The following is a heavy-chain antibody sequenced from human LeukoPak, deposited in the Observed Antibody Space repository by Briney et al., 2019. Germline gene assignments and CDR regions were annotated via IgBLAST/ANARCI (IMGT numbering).Heavy chain of an antibody. D-gene: IGHD5-12*01. V-gene: IGHV3-48*04. CDR1: GFTFSIYS. CDR3: ARSLSGYDPLSAF. CDR2: MTASSVTF. Sequence: GGSLRLSCEVSGFTFSIYSVTWVRQVPGRGLEWIAYMTASSVTFYYADSVRGRFTISRDNARNSLFLQMNSLTVEDTAVYYCARSLSGYDPLSAFWGQGTLVTVSS. J-gene: IGHJ4*02.